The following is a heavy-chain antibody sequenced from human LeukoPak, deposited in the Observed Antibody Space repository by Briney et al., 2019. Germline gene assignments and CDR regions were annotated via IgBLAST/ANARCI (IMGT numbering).Heavy chain of an antibody. CDR3: ARHATIQLWFDD. D-gene: IGHD5-18*01. CDR2: ISYDGSNK. V-gene: IGHV3-30*04. Sequence: GGSLRLSCAASGFTFSSYAMHWVRQAPGKGLEWVAVISYDGSNKYYADSVKGRFTISRDNSKNTLYLQMNSLRAEDTAVYYCARHATIQLWFDDWGQGTLVTVSS. CDR1: GFTFSSYA. J-gene: IGHJ5*02.